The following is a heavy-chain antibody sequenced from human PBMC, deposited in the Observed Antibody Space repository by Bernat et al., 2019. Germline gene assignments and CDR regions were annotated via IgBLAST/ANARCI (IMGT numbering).Heavy chain of an antibody. Sequence: QVQLQESGPGLVKPSETLSLTCTVSGGSVSSGSYYWSWIRQPPGKGLEWIGYIYYSGSTNYNPSLKSRVTISVDTSKNQFSLKLSSVTAADTAVYYCARVVPWYFDLWGRGTLVTVSS. CDR1: GGSVSSGSYY. D-gene: IGHD3-16*02. J-gene: IGHJ2*01. V-gene: IGHV4-61*01. CDR3: ARVVPWYFDL. CDR2: IYYSGST.